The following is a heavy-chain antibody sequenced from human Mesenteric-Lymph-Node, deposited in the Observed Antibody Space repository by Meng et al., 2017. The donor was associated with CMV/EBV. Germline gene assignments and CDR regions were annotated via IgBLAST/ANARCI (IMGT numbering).Heavy chain of an antibody. CDR1: GFTFSSYG. V-gene: IGHV3-30*02. D-gene: IGHD3-10*01. CDR2: IRYDGSNK. J-gene: IGHJ3*02. CDR3: AKDSYGSGSYYNMGDAFDI. Sequence: GESLKISCAASGFTFSSYGMHWVRQAPGKGLEWVAFIRYDGSNKYYADSVKGRFTISRDNSKNTLYLQMNSLRAEDTAVYYCAKDSYGSGSYYNMGDAFDIWGQGTMVTVSS.